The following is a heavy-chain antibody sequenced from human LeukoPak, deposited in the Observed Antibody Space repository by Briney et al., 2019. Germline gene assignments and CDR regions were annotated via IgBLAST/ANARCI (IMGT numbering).Heavy chain of an antibody. V-gene: IGHV4-34*01. CDR2: INHSGST. J-gene: IGHJ5*02. CDR3: ARHRAPYYYDSSGSWFDP. D-gene: IGHD3-22*01. CDR1: GGSFSGYY. Sequence: TSETLSLTCAVYGGSFSGYYWSWIRQPPGKGLEWIGEINHSGSTNYNPSLKSRVTISVDTSKNQFSLKLSSVTAADTAVYYCARHRAPYYYDSSGSWFDPWGQGTLVTVSS.